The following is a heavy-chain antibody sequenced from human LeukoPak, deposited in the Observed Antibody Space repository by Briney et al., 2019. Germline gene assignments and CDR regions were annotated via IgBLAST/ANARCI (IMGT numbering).Heavy chain of an antibody. CDR3: AREGLLTYYYDSSGLEGAFDI. CDR2: ISAYNGNT. D-gene: IGHD3-22*01. Sequence: ASVKVSCKASGYTFTSYGISWVRQAPGQGLEWMGWISAYNGNTNYAQKLQGRVTITADESTSTAYMELSSLRSEDTAVYYCAREGLLTYYYDSSGLEGAFDIWGQGTMVTVSS. CDR1: GYTFTSYG. V-gene: IGHV1-18*01. J-gene: IGHJ3*02.